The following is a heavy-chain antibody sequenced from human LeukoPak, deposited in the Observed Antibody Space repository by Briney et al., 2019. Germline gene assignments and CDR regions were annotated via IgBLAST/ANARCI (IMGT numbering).Heavy chain of an antibody. CDR2: IYYSGST. D-gene: IGHD6-13*01. V-gene: IGHV4-59*12. J-gene: IGHJ3*02. CDR3: AREGSKGIAAAGRSAFDI. Sequence: SETLSLTCTVSGASISSYYWSWIRQPPGKGLEWIGYIYYSGSTNYNPSLKSRVTISVDKSKNQFSLKLSSVTAPDTAVYYCAREGSKGIAAAGRSAFDIWGQGTMVTVSS. CDR1: GASISSYY.